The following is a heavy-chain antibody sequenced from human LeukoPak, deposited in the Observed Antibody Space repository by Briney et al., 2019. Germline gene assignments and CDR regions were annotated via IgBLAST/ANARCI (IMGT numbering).Heavy chain of an antibody. CDR1: GFSFSSFA. Sequence: PGGSLRLSCTASGFSFSSFAMTWVRRAPGKGLEWLASMSSGGTYIYYADSVKGRFTISRDNSKNTLYLQMNSLRAEDTAVYYCAKAKYYYDSSGFAFDIWGQGTMVTVSS. D-gene: IGHD3-22*01. CDR2: MSSGGTYI. V-gene: IGHV3-21*01. CDR3: AKAKYYYDSSGFAFDI. J-gene: IGHJ3*02.